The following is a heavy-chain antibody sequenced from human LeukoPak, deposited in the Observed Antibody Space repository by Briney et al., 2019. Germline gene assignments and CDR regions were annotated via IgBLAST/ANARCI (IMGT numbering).Heavy chain of an antibody. V-gene: IGHV3-30*18. D-gene: IGHD3-10*01. J-gene: IGHJ4*02. CDR3: AKDYGSHY. CDR2: ISYDGSNK. CDR1: GFTFSSYG. Sequence: GGSLRLSCAASGFTFSSYGMHWVRQAPGKGLEWVAVISYDGSNKYYADSVKGRFTISRDNSKNTLYLQMNSLRAEDTAVYYCAKDYGSHYWGQGTLVTVSS.